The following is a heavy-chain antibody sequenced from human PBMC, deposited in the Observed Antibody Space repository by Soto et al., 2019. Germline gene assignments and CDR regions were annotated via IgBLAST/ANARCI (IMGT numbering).Heavy chain of an antibody. Sequence: SETLSLTCTVSGGSISSYYWSWIRQPPGKGLEWIGYIYYSGSTNYNPSLKSRVTISVDTSKNQFSLKLSSVTAADTAVYYCARLVYASSLRWFDPWGQGTLVTVSS. J-gene: IGHJ5*02. CDR1: GGSISSYY. CDR3: ARLVYASSLRWFDP. D-gene: IGHD2-8*01. V-gene: IGHV4-59*08. CDR2: IYYSGST.